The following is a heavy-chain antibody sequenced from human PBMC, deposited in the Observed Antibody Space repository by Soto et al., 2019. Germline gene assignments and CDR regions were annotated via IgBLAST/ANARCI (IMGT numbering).Heavy chain of an antibody. CDR3: ARQGDYDILTGYFDFDY. V-gene: IGHV5-51*01. D-gene: IGHD3-9*01. CDR1: GYSFTSYW. CDR2: IYPGDSDT. Sequence: GESLKISCKGSGYSFTSYWIGWVRQMPGKGLEWMGIIYPGDSDTRYSPSFQGQVTIPADKSISTAYLQWSSLKASDTAMYYCARQGDYDILTGYFDFDYWGQGTLVTVSS. J-gene: IGHJ4*02.